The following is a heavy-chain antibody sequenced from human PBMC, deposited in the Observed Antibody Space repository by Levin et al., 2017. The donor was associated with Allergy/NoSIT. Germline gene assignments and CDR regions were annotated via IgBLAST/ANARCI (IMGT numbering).Heavy chain of an antibody. J-gene: IGHJ4*02. D-gene: IGHD3-9*01. V-gene: IGHV3-23*01. CDR2: ISGSGGST. Sequence: LSLTCAASGFTFSSYAMSWVRQAPGKGLEWVSAISGSGGSTYYADSVKGRFTISRDNSKNTLYLQMNSLRAEDTAVYYCAKGYGYDIFYFDYWGQGTLVTVSS. CDR1: GFTFSSYA. CDR3: AKGYGYDIFYFDY.